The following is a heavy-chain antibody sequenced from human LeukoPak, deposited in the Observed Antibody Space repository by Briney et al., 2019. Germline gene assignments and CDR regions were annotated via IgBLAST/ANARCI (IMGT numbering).Heavy chain of an antibody. J-gene: IGHJ6*04. Sequence: GGSLRLSCAASGFTFSTYWMSWVRQAPGKGLVWVSRINSDGSSTSYADSVRGRFTISRDNAKNTLYLQMNSLRAEDTAVYYCAELGITMIGGVWGKGTTVTISS. CDR1: GFTFSTYW. V-gene: IGHV3-74*01. D-gene: IGHD3-10*02. CDR2: INSDGSST. CDR3: AELGITMIGGV.